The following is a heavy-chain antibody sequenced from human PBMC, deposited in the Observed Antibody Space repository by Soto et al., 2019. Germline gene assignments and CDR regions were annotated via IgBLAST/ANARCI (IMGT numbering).Heavy chain of an antibody. CDR3: AKDSWDYDSSGYYYGLIGDMDY. CDR1: GFTFSSYA. Sequence: GGSLRLSCAASGFTFSSYAMSWVRQAPGKGLEWVSAISGSGGSTYYADSVKGRFTISRDNSKNTLYLQMNSLRAEDTAVYYCAKDSWDYDSSGYYYGLIGDMDYWGQGTLVTVSS. CDR2: ISGSGGST. J-gene: IGHJ4*02. V-gene: IGHV3-23*01. D-gene: IGHD3-22*01.